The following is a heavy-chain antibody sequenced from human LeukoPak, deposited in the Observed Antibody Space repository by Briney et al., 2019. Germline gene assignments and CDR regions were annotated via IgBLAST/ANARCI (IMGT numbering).Heavy chain of an antibody. D-gene: IGHD5-24*01. CDR1: GYTFTSYD. V-gene: IGHV1-8*01. J-gene: IGHJ4*02. CDR2: MNPNSGNT. CDR3: ARASTRRDGYNLLY. Sequence: ASVTVSCTASGYTFTSYDINWVRQATGQGLEWMGWMNPNSGNTGYAQKFQGRVTMTRNTSISTAYMELSSLRSEDTAVYYCARASTRRDGYNLLYWGQGTLVTVSS.